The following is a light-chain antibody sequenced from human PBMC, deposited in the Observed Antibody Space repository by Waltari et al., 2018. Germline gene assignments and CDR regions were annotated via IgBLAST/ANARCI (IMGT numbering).Light chain of an antibody. CDR2: EVT. Sequence: QSALTQPASVPGSPGQSITISCTGSSSAVGSSTLVFCSLQHPGKAPKLIMSEVTKRPSGVSNRFSGSKSGNTASLTISGLQAEDEADYYCYSYAGGRVFGTGTKVTVL. CDR3: YSYAGGRV. CDR1: SSAVGSSTL. V-gene: IGLV2-23*02. J-gene: IGLJ1*01.